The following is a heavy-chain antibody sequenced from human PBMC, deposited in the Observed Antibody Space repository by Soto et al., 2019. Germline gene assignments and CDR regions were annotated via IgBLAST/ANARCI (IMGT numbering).Heavy chain of an antibody. CDR3: ARGVAVADNNWFDP. CDR2: IWYDGSNK. D-gene: IGHD6-19*01. V-gene: IGHV3-33*01. Sequence: QVQLVESGGGVVQPGRSLRLSCAASGFTFSSYGMHWVRQAPGKGREWVAGIWYDGSNKYYADSVKGRFTISRDNCKNTLDLQMNSLRAEDTAVYYCARGVAVADNNWFDPWGQGTLVTVSS. J-gene: IGHJ5*02. CDR1: GFTFSSYG.